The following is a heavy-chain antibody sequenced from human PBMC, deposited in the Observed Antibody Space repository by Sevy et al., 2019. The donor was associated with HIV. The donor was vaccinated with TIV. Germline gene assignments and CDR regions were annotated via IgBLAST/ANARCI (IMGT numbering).Heavy chain of an antibody. CDR2: IYTSGST. V-gene: IGHV4-4*07. CDR1: GGSISSYY. J-gene: IGHJ4*02. CDR3: ARDRAATYYDFWSGSYGSFDY. D-gene: IGHD3-3*01. Sequence: SETLSLTCTVSGGSISSYYWSWIRQPAGKGLEWIGRIYTSGSTNYNPSLKSRVTMSVDTSKNQFSLKQSSVTAADTAVYYCARDRAATYYDFWSGSYGSFDYWGQGTLVTVSS.